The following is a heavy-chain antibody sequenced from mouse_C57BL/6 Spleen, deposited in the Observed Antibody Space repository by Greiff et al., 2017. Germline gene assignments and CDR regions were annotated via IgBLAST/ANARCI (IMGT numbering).Heavy chain of an antibody. Sequence: EVMLVESGGGLVKPGGSLKLSCAASGFTFSSYAMSWVRQTPEKRLEWVATISDGGSYTYYPDNVKGRCTISRDNAKNNLYLQMSHLKSEDTAMYYCARDEPAWFAYWGQGTLVTVSA. J-gene: IGHJ3*01. CDR1: GFTFSSYA. CDR2: ISDGGSYT. CDR3: ARDEPAWFAY. V-gene: IGHV5-4*01.